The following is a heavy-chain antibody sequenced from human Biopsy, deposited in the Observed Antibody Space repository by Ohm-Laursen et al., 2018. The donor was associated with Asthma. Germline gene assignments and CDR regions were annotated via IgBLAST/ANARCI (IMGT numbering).Heavy chain of an antibody. CDR2: ISVYNGNT. V-gene: IGHV1-18*01. CDR1: GYTFNSAG. J-gene: IGHJ6*02. Sequence: ATVKISCKTSGYTFNSAGISWVRQAPGQGLEWMGWISVYNGNTRVAQKLQDRVTMITDTSTSTAYMELRSLRSDDTAVYFCARAVDYSHYYGIDVWGQGTTVTVS. CDR3: ARAVDYSHYYGIDV. D-gene: IGHD3-10*01.